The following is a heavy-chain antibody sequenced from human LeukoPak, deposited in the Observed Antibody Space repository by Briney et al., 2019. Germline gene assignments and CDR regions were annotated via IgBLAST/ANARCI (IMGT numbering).Heavy chain of an antibody. CDR3: ARDGGPTYDFWTRRGFDP. CDR1: GFTFSSYW. J-gene: IGHJ5*02. D-gene: IGHD3-3*01. CDR2: IKQDGSEK. V-gene: IGHV3-7*03. Sequence: GGSLRLSCAASGFTFSSYWMSWVRQAPGKGLEWVANIKQDGSEKYYVDSVKGRFTISRDNAKNSLYLQMNSLRAADTAVYYCARDGGPTYDFWTRRGFDPWGQGTLVTVSS.